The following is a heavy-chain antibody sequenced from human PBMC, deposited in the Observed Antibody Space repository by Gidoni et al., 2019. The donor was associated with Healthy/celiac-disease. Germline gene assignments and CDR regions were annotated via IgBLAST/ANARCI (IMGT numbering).Heavy chain of an antibody. D-gene: IGHD2-2*01. CDR3: AKGKYCSSTSCYGVFDY. CDR2: ISWNSGSI. Sequence: EVQLVESGGGLVQPGWSLRLSCAASGFTFAAHAMHWVRQAPGKGLEWVSGISWNSGSIGYADSVKGRFTISRDNAKNSLYLQMNSLRAEDTALYYCAKGKYCSSTSCYGVFDYWGQGTLVTVSS. V-gene: IGHV3-9*01. J-gene: IGHJ4*02. CDR1: GFTFAAHA.